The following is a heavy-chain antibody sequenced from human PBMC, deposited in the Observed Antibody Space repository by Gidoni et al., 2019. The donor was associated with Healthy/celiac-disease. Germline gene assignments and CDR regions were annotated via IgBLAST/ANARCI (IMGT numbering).Heavy chain of an antibody. Sequence: QVQLVESGGGVVQPGRSLRLSCAASGFTFSSYAMHWVRQAPGKGLEWVAVISYDGSNKYYADSVKGRFTISRDNSKNTLYLQMNSLRAEDTAVYYCARDRGGSGWYGNDYWGQGTLVTVSS. CDR1: GFTFSSYA. J-gene: IGHJ4*02. D-gene: IGHD6-19*01. CDR2: ISYDGSNK. V-gene: IGHV3-30*04. CDR3: ARDRGGSGWYGNDY.